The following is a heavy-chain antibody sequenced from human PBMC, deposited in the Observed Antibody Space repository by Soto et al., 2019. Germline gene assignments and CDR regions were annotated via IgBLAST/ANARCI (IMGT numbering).Heavy chain of an antibody. CDR2: INSDGSST. D-gene: IGHD3-3*01. J-gene: IGHJ4*02. CDR3: AKDYYDFWSGYSDY. CDR1: GFTFSSYW. Sequence: PGGSLRLSCAVSGFTFSSYWMHWVRQAPGKGLVWVSRINSDGSSTSYADSVEGRFTISRDNAKDTLYLQMNSLRAEDTAVYYCAKDYYDFWSGYSDYWGQGTLVTVSS. V-gene: IGHV3-74*01.